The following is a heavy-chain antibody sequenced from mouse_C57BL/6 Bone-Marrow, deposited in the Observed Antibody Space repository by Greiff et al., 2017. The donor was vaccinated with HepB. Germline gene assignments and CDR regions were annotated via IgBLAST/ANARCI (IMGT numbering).Heavy chain of an antibody. V-gene: IGHV5-6*02. CDR1: GFTFSSYG. Sequence: EVNVVESGGDLVKPGGSLKLSCAASGFTFSSYGMSWVRQTPDKRLEWVATISSGGSYTYYPDSVKGRFTISRDNAKNTLYLQMSSLKSEDTAMYYCARRRAVVASFDYWGQGTTLTVSS. CDR3: ARRRAVVASFDY. J-gene: IGHJ2*01. D-gene: IGHD1-1*01. CDR2: ISSGGSYT.